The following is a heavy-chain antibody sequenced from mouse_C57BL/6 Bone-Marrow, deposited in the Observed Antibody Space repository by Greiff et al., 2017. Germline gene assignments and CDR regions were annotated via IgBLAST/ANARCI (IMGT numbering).Heavy chain of an antibody. Sequence: VQLQQSGAELVKPGASVKLSCTASGFNIKDYYMHWVKQRTEQGLEWIGRIDPEDGETKYAPKFQGKSTITADTSSNTAYLRLRMLTSEDSDVYYCARNGDSSLWCDFDVWGTGTTVTVSS. V-gene: IGHV14-2*01. CDR1: GFNIKDYY. D-gene: IGHD6-1*01. J-gene: IGHJ1*03. CDR3: ARNGDSSLWCDFDV. CDR2: IDPEDGET.